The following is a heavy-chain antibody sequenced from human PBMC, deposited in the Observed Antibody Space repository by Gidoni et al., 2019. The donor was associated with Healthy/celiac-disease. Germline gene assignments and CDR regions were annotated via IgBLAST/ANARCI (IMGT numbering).Heavy chain of an antibody. Sequence: EVQLVESGGGLVTPGGSLRLSCAASGCTFSSYSMNWVRQAPGKGLEWVSSISSSSSYIYYADSVKGRFTISRDNAKNSLYLQMNSLRAEDTAVYYCARTSSSWYSSAEYFQHWGQGTLVTVSS. J-gene: IGHJ1*01. CDR3: ARTSSSWYSSAEYFQH. D-gene: IGHD6-13*01. CDR2: ISSSSSYI. V-gene: IGHV3-21*01. CDR1: GCTFSSYS.